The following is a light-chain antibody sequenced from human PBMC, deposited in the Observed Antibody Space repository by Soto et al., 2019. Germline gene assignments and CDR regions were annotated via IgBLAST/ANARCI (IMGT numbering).Light chain of an antibody. CDR2: EVT. Sequence: QSVVTQPASVSGSPGQSVTISCSGSDIGNYNLVSWYQHLPGRAPKLLIFEVTMRPSGISDRFSGSKSASTASLTISGLQAEDERDYYCASYAGSRTYVFGSGTKVTVL. J-gene: IGLJ1*01. CDR1: SDIGNYNL. CDR3: ASYAGSRTYV. V-gene: IGLV2-23*02.